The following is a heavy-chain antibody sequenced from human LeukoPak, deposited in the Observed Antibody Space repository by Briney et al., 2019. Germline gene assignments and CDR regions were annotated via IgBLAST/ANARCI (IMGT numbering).Heavy chain of an antibody. J-gene: IGHJ3*02. CDR1: GFTFSSYS. Sequence: GGSLRLSCAASGFTFSSYSMNWVRQAPGKGLEWVSYISSSSSSIYYADSVKGRFTISRDNAKNSLYLQMNSLRAEDTAVYYCAKDHIASGEGPDAFDIWGQGTMVTVSS. D-gene: IGHD3-16*01. V-gene: IGHV3-48*01. CDR2: ISSSSSSI. CDR3: AKDHIASGEGPDAFDI.